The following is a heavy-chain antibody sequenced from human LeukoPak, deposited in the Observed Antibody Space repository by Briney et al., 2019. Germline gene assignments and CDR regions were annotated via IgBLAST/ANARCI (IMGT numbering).Heavy chain of an antibody. CDR2: IYWNDDK. CDR3: AHPIRSSGYYLN. Sequence: SGPTLVKPTQTLTLTCTFSGFSLSTSGVGVGWIRQPPGRALEWLALIYWNDDKRSSPSLKNRLTITKDTSKNQVVLTMTNMDPVDTATYYCAHPIRSSGYYLNWGQGTLVTDSS. CDR1: GFSLSTSGVG. J-gene: IGHJ4*02. V-gene: IGHV2-5*01. D-gene: IGHD3-22*01.